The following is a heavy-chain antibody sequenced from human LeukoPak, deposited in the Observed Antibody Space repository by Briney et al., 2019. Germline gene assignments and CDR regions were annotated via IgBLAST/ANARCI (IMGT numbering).Heavy chain of an antibody. CDR3: ARKGGGNWALDY. J-gene: IGHJ4*02. V-gene: IGHV1-69*04. D-gene: IGHD7-27*01. CDR2: IIPILGIA. CDR1: GGTFSSYA. Sequence: ASVKVSCKASGGTFSSYAISWVRQAPGQGLEWMGRIIPILGIANYAQKFQGRVTMTRDTSTSTVYMELSSLRSEDTAVYYCARKGGGNWALDYWGQGTLVTVSS.